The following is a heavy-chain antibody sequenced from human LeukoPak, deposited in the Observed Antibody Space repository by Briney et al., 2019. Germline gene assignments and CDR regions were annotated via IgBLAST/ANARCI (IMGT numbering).Heavy chain of an antibody. CDR2: IIPIFGTA. J-gene: IGHJ4*02. CDR3: ARSGEQLAPDY. V-gene: IGHV1-69*05. CDR1: GGTFSSYA. D-gene: IGHD6-6*01. Sequence: ASVKVSCKASGGTFSSYAISWVRRAPGQGLEWMGGIIPIFGTANYAQKFQGRVTITTDESTSTAYMELSSLRSEDTAVYYCARSGEQLAPDYWGQGTLVTVSS.